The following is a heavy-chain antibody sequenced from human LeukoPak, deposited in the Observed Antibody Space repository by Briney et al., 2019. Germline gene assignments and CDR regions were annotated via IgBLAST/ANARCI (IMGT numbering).Heavy chain of an antibody. CDR3: ARDKGLNIYYYYGMDV. V-gene: IGHV3-48*02. J-gene: IGHJ6*02. CDR1: GFTFSSYS. CDR2: ISSSSSTI. Sequence: GGSLRLSCAASGFTFSSYSMNWVRQAPGKGLEWVSYISSSSSTIYYADSVKGRFTISRDNAKNSLYLQMNCLRDEDTAVYYCARDKGLNIYYYYGMDVWGQGTTVTVSS.